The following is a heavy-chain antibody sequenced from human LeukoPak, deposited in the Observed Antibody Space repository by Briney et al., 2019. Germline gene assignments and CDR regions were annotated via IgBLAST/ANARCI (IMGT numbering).Heavy chain of an antibody. V-gene: IGHV3-23*01. J-gene: IGHJ4*02. Sequence: QTGGSLRLSCAASGFTFSSYAMSWVRQAPGKGLEWVSAISGSGGSTYYADSVKGRFTISRDNAKDSLYLQMNSLRAEDTAVYYCARVGYTGWNFDDWGQGTLVTVSS. D-gene: IGHD5-12*01. CDR2: ISGSGGST. CDR3: ARVGYTGWNFDD. CDR1: GFTFSSYA.